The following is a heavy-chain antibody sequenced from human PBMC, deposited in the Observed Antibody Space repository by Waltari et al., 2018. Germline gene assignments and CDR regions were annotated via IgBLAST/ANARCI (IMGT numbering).Heavy chain of an antibody. CDR1: GFTFSSYA. CDR3: ARDDTPLMATILDY. V-gene: IGHV3-30-3*01. CDR2: ISYDGSNK. D-gene: IGHD5-12*01. Sequence: QVQLVESGGGVVQPGRSLRLSCAASGFTFSSYAMHWVRQAPGKGLEWVAVISYDGSNKYYADSVKGRFTISRDNSKNTLYLQMNSLRAEDTAVYYCARDDTPLMATILDYWGQGTLVTVSS. J-gene: IGHJ4*02.